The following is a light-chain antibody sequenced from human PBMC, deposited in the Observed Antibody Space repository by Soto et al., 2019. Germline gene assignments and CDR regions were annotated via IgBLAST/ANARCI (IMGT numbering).Light chain of an antibody. Sequence: DIQMTQSPSSLSASVGDRVTITFRASQSISSYLNLYQQKPGKAPKLLIYAASSLQSGVPSRFSGSGSGTDFTLTISSLQPEDFATYYCQQSYSTPPITFGQGTRLENK. CDR2: AAS. J-gene: IGKJ5*01. CDR3: QQSYSTPPIT. V-gene: IGKV1-39*01. CDR1: QSISSY.